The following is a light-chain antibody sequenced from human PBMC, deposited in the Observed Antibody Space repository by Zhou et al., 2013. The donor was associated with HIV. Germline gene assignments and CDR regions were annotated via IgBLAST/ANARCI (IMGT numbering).Light chain of an antibody. CDR3: QQYNNWPPWT. CDR2: DAS. CDR1: QTLRSN. V-gene: IGKV3-15*01. J-gene: IGKJ1*01. Sequence: EIVLTQSPGTLSLSPGERATLSCRASQTLRSNYLAWYQQKPGQAPRLLIYDASKRATGIPARFSGSGFGTEFTLTISSLQSEDFAVYYCQQYNNWPPWTFGQGTKVDIK.